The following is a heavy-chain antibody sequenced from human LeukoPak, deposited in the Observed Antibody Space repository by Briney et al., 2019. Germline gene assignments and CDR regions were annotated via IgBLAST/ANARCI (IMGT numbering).Heavy chain of an antibody. J-gene: IGHJ4*02. CDR3: ARGPITGTTFFY. V-gene: IGHV3-30-3*01. Sequence: PGGSLRLSCAASGFTFSSYAMHWVRQAPGKGLEWVAVISYDGSNKYYADSVKGRFTISRDNSKNTLYLQMNSLRAEDTAVYYCARGPITGTTFFYWGQGTLITVSS. CDR2: ISYDGSNK. CDR1: GFTFSSYA. D-gene: IGHD1-7*01.